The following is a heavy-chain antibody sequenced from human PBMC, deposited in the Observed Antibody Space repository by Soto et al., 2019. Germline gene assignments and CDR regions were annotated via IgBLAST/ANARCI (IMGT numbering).Heavy chain of an antibody. J-gene: IGHJ6*02. CDR1: GGTFSSYA. Sequence: SVKVSCKASGGTFSSYAISWVRQAPGQGLEWMGGIIPIFGTANYAQKFQGRVTITADESTSTAYMELSSLRSEDTAVYYCARDKRHNWNENYYYYGMDVWGQGTTVTVSS. CDR2: IIPIFGTA. V-gene: IGHV1-69*13. CDR3: ARDKRHNWNENYYYYGMDV. D-gene: IGHD1-1*01.